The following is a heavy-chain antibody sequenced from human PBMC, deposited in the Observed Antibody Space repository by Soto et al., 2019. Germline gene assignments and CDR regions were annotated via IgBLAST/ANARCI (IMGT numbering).Heavy chain of an antibody. CDR3: AREPSIAAAGIVMDY. CDR1: GFTFSSYA. CDR2: ISYDGSNK. D-gene: IGHD6-13*01. V-gene: IGHV3-30-3*01. Sequence: QVQLVESGGGVVQPGRSLRLSCAASGFTFSSYAMHWVRQAPGKGLEWVAVISYDGSNKYYADSVKGRFTISRDNSKNTLYRQMNSLRAEDTAVYYCAREPSIAAAGIVMDYWGQGTLVTVSS. J-gene: IGHJ4*02.